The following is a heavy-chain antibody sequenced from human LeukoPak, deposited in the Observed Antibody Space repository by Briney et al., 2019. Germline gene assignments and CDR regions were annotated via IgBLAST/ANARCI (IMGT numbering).Heavy chain of an antibody. J-gene: IGHJ5*02. CDR1: GGSFSGYY. CDR2: INHSGST. Sequence: TASETLSLTCAVYGGSFSGYYWSWIRQPPGKGLEWIGEINHSGSTNYNPSLKSRVTISVDTSKNQFSLKLSYVTAADTAVYYCARGGVRLRKPPNHWFDPWGQGTLVTVSS. V-gene: IGHV4-34*01. CDR3: ARGGVRLRKPPNHWFDP. D-gene: IGHD3-10*01.